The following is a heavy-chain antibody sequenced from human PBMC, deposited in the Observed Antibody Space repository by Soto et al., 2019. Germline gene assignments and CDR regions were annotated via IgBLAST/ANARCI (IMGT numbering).Heavy chain of an antibody. CDR2: IWYDGSNK. Sequence: QVQLVESGGGVVQPGRSLRLSCAASGFTFSSYGMHWVRQAPGKGLEWVAVIWYDGSNKYYADSVKGRFTISRDNSKNTLYLQMNSLRAEDTAVYYCARGGEGLVSGGSYPGYWGQGTLVTVSS. V-gene: IGHV3-33*01. CDR3: ARGGEGLVSGGSYPGY. D-gene: IGHD2-15*01. J-gene: IGHJ4*02. CDR1: GFTFSSYG.